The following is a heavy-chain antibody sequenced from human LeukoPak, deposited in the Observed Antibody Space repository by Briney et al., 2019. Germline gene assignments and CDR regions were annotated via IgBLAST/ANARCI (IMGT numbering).Heavy chain of an antibody. CDR3: ARDPHS. Sequence: SGGSLRLSCAASGFTFSSYLMTWVRQAPGKGLEWVANIKQDGSEKYYVDSVKGRFTISRDNAKNSLYLQMNSLRAEDTAVYYCARDPHSWGQGTLVTVSS. CDR2: IKQDGSEK. CDR1: GFTFSSYL. V-gene: IGHV3-7*01. J-gene: IGHJ4*02.